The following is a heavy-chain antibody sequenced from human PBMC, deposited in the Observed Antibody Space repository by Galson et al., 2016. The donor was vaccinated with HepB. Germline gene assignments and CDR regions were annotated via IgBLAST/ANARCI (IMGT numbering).Heavy chain of an antibody. J-gene: IGHJ6*02. V-gene: IGHV6-1*01. Sequence: CAISGDSVSSSTAAWIWIRQSPSRGFEWLGRTYYRSKWYNDYAVSVKSRITINPDTSKNQFSLQLSTVTPEDTAVYYCAREVRYSPSGGMDVWGQGTTVTVSS. D-gene: IGHD3-9*01. CDR2: TYYRSKWYN. CDR1: GDSVSSSTAA. CDR3: AREVRYSPSGGMDV.